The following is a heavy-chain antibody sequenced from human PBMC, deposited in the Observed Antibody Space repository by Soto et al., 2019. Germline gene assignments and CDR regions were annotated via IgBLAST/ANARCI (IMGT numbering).Heavy chain of an antibody. CDR3: ARQIAVAGIVPGGYGMDV. CDR2: ISSSSSTI. V-gene: IGHV3-48*02. CDR1: GFTFSSYS. Sequence: EVQLVESGGGLVQPGGSLRLSCAASGFTFSSYSMNWVRQAPGKGLEWVSYISSSSSTIYYADSVKGRFTISRDNAKNSLYLEMNSLRDEDTAVYYCARQIAVAGIVPGGYGMDVWGQGTTVTVSS. J-gene: IGHJ6*02. D-gene: IGHD6-19*01.